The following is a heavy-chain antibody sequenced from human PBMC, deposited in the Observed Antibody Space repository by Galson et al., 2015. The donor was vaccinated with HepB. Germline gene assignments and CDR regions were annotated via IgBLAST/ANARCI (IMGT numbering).Heavy chain of an antibody. D-gene: IGHD7-27*01. Sequence: SLRLSCAASGFIFNNYNMIWVRLAPGKGLEWVSSINSDSSYRYYAESVKGRFTIPRDNTKNSLSLQMNSLRAEDTALYYCARDRPLGTPLDYWGQGTLVTVSS. V-gene: IGHV3-21*01. CDR3: ARDRPLGTPLDY. J-gene: IGHJ4*02. CDR1: GFIFNNYN. CDR2: INSDSSYR.